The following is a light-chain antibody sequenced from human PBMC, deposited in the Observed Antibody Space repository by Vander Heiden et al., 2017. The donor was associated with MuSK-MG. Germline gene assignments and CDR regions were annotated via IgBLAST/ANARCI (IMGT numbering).Light chain of an antibody. Sequence: QSMLTQPPSVSAAPGQRVTISCTGTSSNIGAGYDVHWYLQLPGTAPKLLIYGNSNRPSGVPDRFSGSKSGTSASLAITGLQAEDEADDYCQSYDTSLSAYVVFGGGTKLTVL. CDR2: GNS. J-gene: IGLJ2*01. V-gene: IGLV1-40*01. CDR1: SSNIGAGYD. CDR3: QSYDTSLSAYVV.